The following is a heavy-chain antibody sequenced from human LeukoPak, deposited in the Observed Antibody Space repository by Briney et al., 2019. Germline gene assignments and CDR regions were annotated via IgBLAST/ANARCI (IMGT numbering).Heavy chain of an antibody. V-gene: IGHV4-34*01. Sequence: SETLSLTCAVYGGSFSGYYWSWIRQPPGKGLEWIGEINHSGSTNYNPSLKSRVTISVDTSKNQFSLKLSSVTAADTAVYYCARGLRQDAFDIWGQGTMVTVSS. CDR3: ARGLRQDAFDI. D-gene: IGHD3-9*01. CDR1: GGSFSGYY. J-gene: IGHJ3*02. CDR2: INHSGST.